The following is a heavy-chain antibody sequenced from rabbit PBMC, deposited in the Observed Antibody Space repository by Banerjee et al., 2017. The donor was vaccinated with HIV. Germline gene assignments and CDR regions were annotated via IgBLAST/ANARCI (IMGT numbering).Heavy chain of an antibody. V-gene: IGHV1S40*01. CDR2: IYAGSSGTT. Sequence: QSLEESGGDLVKPGASLTLSCKASGFDFSSSYWIYWVRQAPGKGLEWVGCIYAGSSGTTYYASWAKGRFTISKTSSTTVTLQMTSLTAADTATYFCARDLAGVIGWNFNLWGPGTLVTVS. J-gene: IGHJ4*01. CDR3: ARDLAGVIGWNFNL. CDR1: GFDFSSSYW. D-gene: IGHD4-1*01.